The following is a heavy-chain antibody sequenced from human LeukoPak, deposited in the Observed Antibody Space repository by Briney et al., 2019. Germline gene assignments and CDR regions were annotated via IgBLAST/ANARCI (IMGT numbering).Heavy chain of an antibody. Sequence: SGTLSLTCTVSGASFSNYYWSWIRQPPGKGLKWIGHIYSSGSTNYNPSLKSPLTISLDTSKNQFSLKLSSMTAADTAVYYCARQFDPWGQGILVTVSS. CDR2: IYSSGST. CDR1: GASFSNYY. J-gene: IGHJ5*02. CDR3: ARQFDP. V-gene: IGHV4-59*08.